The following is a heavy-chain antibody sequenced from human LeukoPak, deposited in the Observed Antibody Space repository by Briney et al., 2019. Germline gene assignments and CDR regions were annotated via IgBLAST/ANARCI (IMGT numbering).Heavy chain of an antibody. CDR2: ITYI. Sequence: GGSLRLSCAASGFTFSTYNMNWVRQAPGKGLEWVSSITYISYADSVKGRFTISRDNAKNSLYLQMNSLRVEDTAVYYCVRGDSSGRYYLDFWGQGTLVTVSS. CDR1: GFTFSTYN. J-gene: IGHJ4*02. V-gene: IGHV3-21*06. D-gene: IGHD3-22*01. CDR3: VRGDSSGRYYLDF.